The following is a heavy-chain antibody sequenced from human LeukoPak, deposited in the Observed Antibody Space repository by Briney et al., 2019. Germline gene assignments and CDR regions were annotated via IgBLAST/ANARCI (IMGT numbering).Heavy chain of an antibody. CDR1: GDSITSDY. D-gene: IGHD1-26*01. CDR2: LFYSGTT. Sequence: SETLSLTCNVSGDSITSDYWSWIRQSPEKGLEWIGFLFYSGTTSYNPSIQSRVTISMDTSKGQFSLKLSSVTAEDTAVYYCARTRPQDHATSYMDVWGKGTTVTVSS. J-gene: IGHJ6*03. V-gene: IGHV4-59*08. CDR3: ARTRPQDHATSYMDV.